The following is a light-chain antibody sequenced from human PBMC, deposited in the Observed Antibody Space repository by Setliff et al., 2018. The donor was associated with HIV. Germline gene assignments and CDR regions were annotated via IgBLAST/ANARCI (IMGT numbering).Light chain of an antibody. CDR2: EVR. Sequence: QSVLTQPASVSGSPGQSITTACTGTTSDVGGYNYVSWYQQHPGKAPKLIIYEVRNRPSGVSNRFSGSKSGNTASLTISGLQAEDEADYYCSSYAITNTLPFGTGTKGTVL. V-gene: IGLV2-14*01. CDR3: SSYAITNTLP. J-gene: IGLJ1*01. CDR1: TSDVGGYNY.